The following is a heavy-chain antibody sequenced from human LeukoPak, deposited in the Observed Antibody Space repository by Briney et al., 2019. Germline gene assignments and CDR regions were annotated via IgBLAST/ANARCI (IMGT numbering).Heavy chain of an antibody. CDR3: AKDRVVVAATQNFDY. CDR2: IYSSGST. Sequence: GSLRLSCAASGFTVSSNYMSWVRQAPGKGLEWVSVIYSSGSTYYADSVKGRFTISRDNSKNTLYLQMNSLRAEDTAVYYCAKDRVVVAATQNFDYWGQGTLVTVSS. V-gene: IGHV3-53*01. CDR1: GFTVSSNY. J-gene: IGHJ4*02. D-gene: IGHD2-15*01.